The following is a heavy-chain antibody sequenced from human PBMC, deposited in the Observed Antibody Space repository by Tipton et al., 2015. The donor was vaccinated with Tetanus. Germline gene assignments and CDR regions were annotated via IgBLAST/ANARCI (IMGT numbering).Heavy chain of an antibody. J-gene: IGHJ3*01. D-gene: IGHD3-16*01. Sequence: VQLVQSGAEVKQPGESLKISCKGSGYLFSSHWIGWVRQVPGKGLEWLGTIYPGDSYSTYSPSFEGQVTISVDRSIDTAYLQWSSVEAADPAIYYCARPLTSVAFGGFAFDVWGQGTLVTVSS. CDR1: GYLFSSHW. CDR2: IYPGDSYS. V-gene: IGHV5-51*01. CDR3: ARPLTSVAFGGFAFDV.